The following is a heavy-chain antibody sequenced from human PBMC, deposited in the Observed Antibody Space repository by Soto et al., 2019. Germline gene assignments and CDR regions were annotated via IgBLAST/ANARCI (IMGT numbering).Heavy chain of an antibody. D-gene: IGHD6-6*01. CDR1: GYSFTSYW. CDR3: ARQGGSSSLFYYYGMDV. Sequence: PGESLKISCKGSGYSFTSYWISWVRQMPGKGLEWMGRIDPSDSYTNYSPSFQGHVTISADKSISTAYLQWSSLKASDTAMYYCARQGGSSSLFYYYGMDVWGQGTTVTVSS. CDR2: IDPSDSYT. V-gene: IGHV5-10-1*01. J-gene: IGHJ6*02.